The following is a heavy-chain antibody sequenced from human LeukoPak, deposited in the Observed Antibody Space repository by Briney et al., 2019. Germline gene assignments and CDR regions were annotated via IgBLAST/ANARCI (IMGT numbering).Heavy chain of an antibody. CDR1: GYTFTGYY. D-gene: IGHD6-6*01. J-gene: IGHJ4*02. CDR2: INPNSGGT. Sequence: ASVTVSCTASGYTFTGYYMHWVRQAPGQGLEWMGRINPNSGGTNYAQKFQGRVTMTRDTSISTAYMELSRLRSGDTAVYYCARFVSSSSSDGYWGQGTLVTVSS. V-gene: IGHV1-2*06. CDR3: ARFVSSSSSDGY.